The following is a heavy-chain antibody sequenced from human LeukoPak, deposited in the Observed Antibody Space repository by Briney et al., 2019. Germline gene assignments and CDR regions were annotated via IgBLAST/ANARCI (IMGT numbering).Heavy chain of an antibody. Sequence: VISXXGSNKYYADSVKGRFTISRDNAKNSLYLQMNSLRDEDTAVYYCARDRGEWLLYYYYYYMDVWGKGTTVTVSS. CDR3: ARDRGEWLLYYYYYYMDV. D-gene: IGHD3-3*01. CDR2: ISXXGSNK. J-gene: IGHJ6*03. V-gene: IGHV3-33*05.